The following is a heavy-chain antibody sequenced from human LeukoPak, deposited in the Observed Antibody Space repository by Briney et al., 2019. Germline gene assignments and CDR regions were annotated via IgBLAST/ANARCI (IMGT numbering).Heavy chain of an antibody. Sequence: PGGSLRLSCAASGFSFSPYWMSWVRQAPGKGLEWVANIKQDGSEKHYVDSVKSRFTISRDNAWNSLDLQMHSLRAEDTTVYYCARVRFMIANYWGQGTRVTVSS. V-gene: IGHV3-7*04. J-gene: IGHJ4*01. CDR1: GFSFSPYW. D-gene: IGHD3-16*01. CDR3: ARVRFMIANY. CDR2: IKQDGSEK.